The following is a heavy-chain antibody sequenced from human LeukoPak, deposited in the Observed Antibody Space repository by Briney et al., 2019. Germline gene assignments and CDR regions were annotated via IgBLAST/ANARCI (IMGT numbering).Heavy chain of an antibody. D-gene: IGHD6-19*01. CDR2: ISSSSSYI. V-gene: IGHV3-21*01. Sequence: GGSLRLSCAASGFTFSSYSMNWVRQAPGKGLEWVSSISSSSSYIYYADSVKGRFTISRDNAKNSLYLQMNSLRAEDTAVYYCARSPFEAGTDFFDYWGQGTLVTVSS. CDR3: ARSPFEAGTDFFDY. J-gene: IGHJ4*02. CDR1: GFTFSSYS.